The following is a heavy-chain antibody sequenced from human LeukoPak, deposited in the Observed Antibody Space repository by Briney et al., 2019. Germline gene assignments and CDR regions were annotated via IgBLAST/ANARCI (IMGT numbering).Heavy chain of an antibody. V-gene: IGHV4-34*01. CDR3: ARWGTAMDIDY. CDR2: INHSGST. CDR1: GGSFSGYY. D-gene: IGHD5-18*01. J-gene: IGHJ4*02. Sequence: SGTLSLTCAVYGGSFSGYYWSWIRQPPGKGLEWIGEINHSGSTNYNPSLKSRVTISVDTSKNQFSLKLSSVTAADTAVYYCARWGTAMDIDYWGQGTLVTVSS.